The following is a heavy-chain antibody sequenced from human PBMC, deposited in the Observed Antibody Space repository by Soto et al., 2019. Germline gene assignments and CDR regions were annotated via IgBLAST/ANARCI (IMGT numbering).Heavy chain of an antibody. V-gene: IGHV4-38-2*02. Sequence: SETLSLTCTVSGYSMSSGSYWAWIRQPPGKGPEWIASIYHGGTTFYNPSLKSRITISVDTSNNQFSLKLTSVTAADTAVYYCARVHVMVVAGSTFDYWGHGTLVTVSS. CDR1: GYSMSSGSY. J-gene: IGHJ4*01. CDR3: ARVHVMVVAGSTFDY. D-gene: IGHD6-19*01. CDR2: IYHGGTT.